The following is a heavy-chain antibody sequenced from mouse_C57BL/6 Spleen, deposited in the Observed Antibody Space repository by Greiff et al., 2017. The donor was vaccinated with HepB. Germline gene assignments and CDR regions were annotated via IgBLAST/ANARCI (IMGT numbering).Heavy chain of an antibody. CDR1: GYTFTDYE. V-gene: IGHV1-15*01. D-gene: IGHD2-1*01. J-gene: IGHJ1*03. CDR2: IYPETGGT. Sequence: QVQLQQSGAELVRPGASVTLSCKASGYTFTDYEMHWVKQTPVHGLEWIGAIYPETGGTAYNQKFKGKAILTADKSSSTAYMELRSLTSEDSAVYYCTRRGGNYGYFDVWGTGATVTVSS. CDR3: TRRGGNYGYFDV.